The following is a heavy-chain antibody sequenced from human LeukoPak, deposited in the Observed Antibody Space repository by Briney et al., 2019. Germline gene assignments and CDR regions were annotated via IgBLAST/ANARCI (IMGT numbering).Heavy chain of an antibody. J-gene: IGHJ4*02. CDR2: ISGGTT. D-gene: IGHD6-19*01. V-gene: IGHV3-49*03. Sequence: PGGSLRLSCTASGFTFGDYLMSWFRQAPGKGLEWIGFISGGTTEYAASVKGRFTISRDDSTSIAYLQMNSLTTEGTAVYYCSRGSGWLSVYWGQGTLVTVSS. CDR1: GFTFGDYL. CDR3: SRGSGWLSVY.